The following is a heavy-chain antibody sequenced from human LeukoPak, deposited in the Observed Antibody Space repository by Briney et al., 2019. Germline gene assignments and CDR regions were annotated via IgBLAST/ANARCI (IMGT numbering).Heavy chain of an antibody. D-gene: IGHD1-26*01. V-gene: IGHV3-30*02. Sequence: GGSLRLSCAASGFTFSSYGMHWVRQAPGKGLEWVAFIRYDGSSKYYADSVKGRFTISRDNSKNTLYPQMNSLRAEDTAVYYCAKGAWWELLSTYFDYWGQGTLVTVSS. CDR3: AKGAWWELLSTYFDY. CDR2: IRYDGSSK. J-gene: IGHJ4*02. CDR1: GFTFSSYG.